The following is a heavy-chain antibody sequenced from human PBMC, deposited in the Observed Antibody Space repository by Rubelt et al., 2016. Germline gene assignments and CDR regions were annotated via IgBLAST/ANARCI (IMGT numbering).Heavy chain of an antibody. Sequence: QVQLVQSGAEVKKPGASVKVSCKASGYTFTGYYMHWVRQAPGQGLEWMGWINPNSGGTNYAQKFQVRFTMTRDTSISTAYMELSRLRSDDTAVYYCARDLYKGPRWLVAYWGQGTLVTVSS. CDR3: ARDLYKGPRWLVAY. CDR1: GYTFTGYY. D-gene: IGHD6-19*01. V-gene: IGHV1-2*02. J-gene: IGHJ4*02. CDR2: INPNSGGT.